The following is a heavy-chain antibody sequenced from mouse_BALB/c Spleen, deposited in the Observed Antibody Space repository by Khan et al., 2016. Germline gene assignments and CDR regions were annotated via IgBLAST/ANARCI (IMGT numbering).Heavy chain of an antibody. Sequence: QIQLVQSGPELKKPGETVNISCTASGYTFTDYSMHWVKQAPGQGLKWMGWINTAPGEPPSAADFKGRFAFSLVTSASPASLPLNNLKNEDTSTFFCAKAARATIAYWGQGTLVTVAA. CDR3: AKAARATIAY. CDR1: GYTFTDYS. D-gene: IGHD3-1*01. J-gene: IGHJ3*01. V-gene: IGHV9-2-1*01. CDR2: INTAPGEP.